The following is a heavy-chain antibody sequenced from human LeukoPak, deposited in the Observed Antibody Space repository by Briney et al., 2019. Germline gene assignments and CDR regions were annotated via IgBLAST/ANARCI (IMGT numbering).Heavy chain of an antibody. Sequence: ASVTVSCKASGYTFTNYHINWVRQATGQGLEWMGWMNPNNGDSGYAHKLQGRVTITMDTSISTSYMELRSRRCDHTAVYFCARTTSFTASGYDYWGQGTLVTVPS. D-gene: IGHD6-25*01. V-gene: IGHV1-8*03. CDR1: GYTFTNYH. CDR3: ARTTSFTASGYDY. CDR2: MNPNNGDS. J-gene: IGHJ4*02.